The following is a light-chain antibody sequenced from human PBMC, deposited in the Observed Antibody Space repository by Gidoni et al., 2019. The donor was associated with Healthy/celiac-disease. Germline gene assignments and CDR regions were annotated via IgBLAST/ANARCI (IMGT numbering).Light chain of an antibody. CDR2: AAS. V-gene: IGKV1-39*01. CDR3: QQSYSTPKT. CDR1: QSISSY. J-gene: IGKJ1*01. Sequence: DIKMTQSPSSLSASVGDRGTITCRASQSISSYLNWYQQKPGKDPKLLIYAASSLQSGVPSRFSGSGSGTDFPLTISSLQPEDFATYYCQQSYSTPKTFGQGTKVEIK.